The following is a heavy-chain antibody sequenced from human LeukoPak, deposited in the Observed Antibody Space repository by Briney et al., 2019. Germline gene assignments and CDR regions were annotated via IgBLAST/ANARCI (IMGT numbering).Heavy chain of an antibody. Sequence: GGSLRLSCAASGFTFSSYAMSWVRQAPGKGLEWVSTVIGSGGSTYYAESVKGRFTISGDNSKSMLYLQMNSLRDEDTAVYYCATGDCGGDCYSSYFDYWGQGTLVTVSS. CDR2: VIGSGGST. D-gene: IGHD2-21*02. V-gene: IGHV3-23*01. CDR3: ATGDCGGDCYSSYFDY. CDR1: GFTFSSYA. J-gene: IGHJ4*02.